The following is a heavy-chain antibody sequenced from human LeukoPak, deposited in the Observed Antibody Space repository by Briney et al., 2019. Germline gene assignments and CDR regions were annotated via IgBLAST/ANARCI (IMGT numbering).Heavy chain of an antibody. Sequence: ASVKVSCKASGYTFTNYGFSWVRQAPGQGLEWMGWISAYNGNTNYAQKLQGRVTMTTDTSTSTAYMEVRSLRSDDTAVYYCARDRDWLLESHVGAFDIWGQGTMVTVSS. CDR1: GYTFTNYG. CDR2: ISAYNGNT. D-gene: IGHD3/OR15-3a*01. V-gene: IGHV1-18*01. J-gene: IGHJ3*02. CDR3: ARDRDWLLESHVGAFDI.